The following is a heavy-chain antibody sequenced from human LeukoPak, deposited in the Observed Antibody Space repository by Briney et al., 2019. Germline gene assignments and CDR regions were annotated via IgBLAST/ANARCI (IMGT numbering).Heavy chain of an antibody. D-gene: IGHD1-1*01. Sequence: GVSLRLSCAASGFTFSSYDMSWVRQAPGKGLEWVSGISRSGGSTYYAGSVKGRFPLSIDNSKNTLYLQMNRLRAEDTAVYYCATTLLRASTYMDVWGKGTTVTVSS. CDR1: GFTFSSYD. CDR2: ISRSGGST. J-gene: IGHJ6*03. CDR3: ATTLLRASTYMDV. V-gene: IGHV3-23*01.